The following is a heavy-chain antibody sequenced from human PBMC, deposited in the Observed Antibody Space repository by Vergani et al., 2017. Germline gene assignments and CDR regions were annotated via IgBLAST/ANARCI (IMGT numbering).Heavy chain of an antibody. Sequence: QVQLVQSGAEVKKPGASVKVSCKASGYTFTSYGISWVRQAPGQGLEWMGWISAYNGNTNYAQKLQGRVTMTTDTSTSTAYMELRSLRSDDTAVYYCARALRQPSGLAYNYGYVDYWGQGTLVTVSS. D-gene: IGHD5-18*01. CDR3: ARALRQPSGLAYNYGYVDY. CDR1: GYTFTSYG. CDR2: ISAYNGNT. J-gene: IGHJ4*03. V-gene: IGHV1-18*01.